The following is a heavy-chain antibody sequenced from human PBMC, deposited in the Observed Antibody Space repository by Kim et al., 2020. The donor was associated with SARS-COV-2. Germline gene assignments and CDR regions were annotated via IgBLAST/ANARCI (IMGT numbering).Heavy chain of an antibody. D-gene: IGHD3-3*01. CDR3: ARDSRLSIFGVVPYYYYVWTS. CDR1: GYTFTSYA. CDR2: INAGNGNT. Sequence: ASVKVSCKASGYTFTSYAMHWVRQAPGQRLEWMGWINAGNGNTKYSQKFQGRVTITRDTSASTAYMELSSLRSEDTAVYYCARDSRLSIFGVVPYYYYVWTSGAKGPRSPSP. V-gene: IGHV1-3*01. J-gene: IGHJ6*02.